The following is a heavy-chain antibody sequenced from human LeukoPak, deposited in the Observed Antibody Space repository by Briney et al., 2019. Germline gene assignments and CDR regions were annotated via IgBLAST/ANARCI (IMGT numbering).Heavy chain of an antibody. J-gene: IGHJ4*02. CDR3: ARVRGGSSHTFDY. D-gene: IGHD6-13*01. CDR1: GGSISSYY. CDR2: IYYSGST. Sequence: SETLSLTCTVSGGSISSYYWSWIRQPPGKGLEWIGYIYYSGSTYYNPSLKSRVTISVDRSKNQFPLKLSSVTAADTAVYYCARVRGGSSHTFDYWGQGTLVTVSS. V-gene: IGHV4-59*12.